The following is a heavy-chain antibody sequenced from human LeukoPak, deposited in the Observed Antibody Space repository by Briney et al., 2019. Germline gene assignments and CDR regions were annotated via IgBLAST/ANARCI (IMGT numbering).Heavy chain of an antibody. Sequence: SVKVSCKASGGTFSSYAISWVRQAPGQGLEWMGGIIPIFGTANYAQKFQGRVTITADESTSTAYMELSSLRSEDTAVYYCARGRVKKCSGGSCSYSHYYYGMDVWGQGTTVTVSS. CDR3: ARGRVKKCSGGSCSYSHYYYGMDV. D-gene: IGHD2-15*01. CDR2: IIPIFGTA. V-gene: IGHV1-69*13. CDR1: GGTFSSYA. J-gene: IGHJ6*02.